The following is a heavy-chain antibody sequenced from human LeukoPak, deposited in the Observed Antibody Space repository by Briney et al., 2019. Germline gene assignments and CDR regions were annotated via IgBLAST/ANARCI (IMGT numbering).Heavy chain of an antibody. CDR3: ARELNYYQYMDV. J-gene: IGHJ6*03. Sequence: PGGSLRLXCAASGITLSSYWMGWVRQAPGKELEWVANIKEDGIEKYYVDSVKGRFTISRDNAKNSLYLQMNSLRVEDTAVYYCARELNYYQYMDVWGKGTTVTVSS. CDR1: GITLSSYW. V-gene: IGHV3-7*01. CDR2: IKEDGIEK.